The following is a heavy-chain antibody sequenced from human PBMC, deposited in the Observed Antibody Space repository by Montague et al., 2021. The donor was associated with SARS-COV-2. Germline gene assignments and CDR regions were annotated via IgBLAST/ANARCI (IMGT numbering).Heavy chain of an antibody. V-gene: IGHV6-1*01. J-gene: IGHJ6*02. CDR2: TYYRSKWYN. D-gene: IGHD1-1*01. CDR1: GDSVSSNSAT. Sequence: CAISGDSVSSNSATWNWVRQPPSRGLEWLGRTYYRSKWYNDYAVSVRGRVTINPDTSKNQFSLQLNSVTPEGTAIYYCTSGREGNYNVMDVWGQGTTVTVSS. CDR3: TSGREGNYNVMDV.